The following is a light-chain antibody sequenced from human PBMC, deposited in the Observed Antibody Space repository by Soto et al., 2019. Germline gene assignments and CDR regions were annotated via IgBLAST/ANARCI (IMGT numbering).Light chain of an antibody. CDR2: EAS. V-gene: IGKV1-39*01. J-gene: IGKJ1*01. CDR1: QSISTY. Sequence: DIQMTQSPSSLSASVGDRVTITCRASQSISTYLNWYQQKPGKAPKLLIYEASSLQSGVPSRFSGSGSGTDFTLTITSLQPEDFATYYCQQSYNTPRTFGQGTKVDIK. CDR3: QQSYNTPRT.